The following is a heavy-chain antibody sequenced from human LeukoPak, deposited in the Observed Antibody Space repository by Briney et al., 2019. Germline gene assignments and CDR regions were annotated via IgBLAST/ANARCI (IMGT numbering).Heavy chain of an antibody. Sequence: SETLSLTCTVSGGSISSGGYYWSWIRQHPGKGLEWIGYIYYSGSTYYDPSLKSRVTMSVDTSKNQFSLKLSSVTAADTAVYYCAREPLASPADYWGQGTLVTVSS. CDR2: IYYSGST. CDR1: GGSISSGGYY. D-gene: IGHD2-15*01. CDR3: AREPLASPADY. J-gene: IGHJ4*02. V-gene: IGHV4-31*03.